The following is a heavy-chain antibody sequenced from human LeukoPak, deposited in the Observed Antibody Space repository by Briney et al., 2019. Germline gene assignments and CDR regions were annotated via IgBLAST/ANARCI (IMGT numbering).Heavy chain of an antibody. D-gene: IGHD2-15*01. J-gene: IGHJ3*02. CDR1: GGTFSSSA. Sequence: GSSVKVSCKASGGTFSSSAISWVRQAPGQGLEWMGRIIPILGIANYAQKFQGRVTITADKSTSTAYMELSSLRSEDTAVYYCARDIVVVVAATEDAFDIWGQGTMVTVSS. V-gene: IGHV1-69*04. CDR3: ARDIVVVVAATEDAFDI. CDR2: IIPILGIA.